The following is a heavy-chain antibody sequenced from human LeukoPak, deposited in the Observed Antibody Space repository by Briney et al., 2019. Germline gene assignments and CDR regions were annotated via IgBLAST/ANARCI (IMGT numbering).Heavy chain of an antibody. CDR1: GFSVTNNY. J-gene: IGHJ4*02. Sequence: GGSLRLSCAVSGFSVTNNYMSWVRQAPGKGLEWVSVIYGGGTTYYADSVRGRFTISRDNSKNTLYLQMSSLRAEDTALYYCASDHAKSAWYYYWGQGTLVTVSS. CDR2: IYGGGTT. D-gene: IGHD6-19*01. V-gene: IGHV3-66*01. CDR3: ASDHAKSAWYYY.